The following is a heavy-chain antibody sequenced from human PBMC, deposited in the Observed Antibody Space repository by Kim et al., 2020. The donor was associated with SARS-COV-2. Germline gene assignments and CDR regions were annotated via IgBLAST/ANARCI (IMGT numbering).Heavy chain of an antibody. J-gene: IGHJ4*02. V-gene: IGHV6-1*01. CDR3: ARDAPVGSHFDY. D-gene: IGHD1-26*01. Sequence: YAEYVKRRKTLSPDTDKNQFSPQLNSVRPEDTAVYYCARDAPVGSHFDYWGQGTLVTVSS.